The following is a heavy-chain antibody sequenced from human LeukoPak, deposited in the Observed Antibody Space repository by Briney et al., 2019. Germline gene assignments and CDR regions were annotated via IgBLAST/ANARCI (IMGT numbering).Heavy chain of an antibody. V-gene: IGHV4-34*01. D-gene: IGHD3-3*01. Sequence: SETLSLTCTVSGGSISSDYWSWIRQPPGKGLEWIGEINHSGSTNYNPSLKSRVTISVDTSKNQFSLKLSSVTAADTAVYYCARESLGYYDFWSGYYFFDYWGQGTLVTVSS. J-gene: IGHJ4*02. CDR2: INHSGST. CDR1: GGSISSDY. CDR3: ARESLGYYDFWSGYYFFDY.